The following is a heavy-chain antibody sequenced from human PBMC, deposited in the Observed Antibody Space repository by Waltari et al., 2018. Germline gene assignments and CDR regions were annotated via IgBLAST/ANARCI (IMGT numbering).Heavy chain of an antibody. CDR1: GFTFSSYA. J-gene: IGHJ6*04. CDR3: AKADVLRFLEWSRPLDV. Sequence: EVQLLESGGGLVQPGGSLRLSCAASGFTFSSYAMSWVRQAPGKGLEWVSAISGSGGSTYYADSGKGRFTISRDNSKNTLYLQMNSLRAEDTAVYYCAKADVLRFLEWSRPLDVWGKGTTVTISS. V-gene: IGHV3-23*01. D-gene: IGHD3-3*01. CDR2: ISGSGGST.